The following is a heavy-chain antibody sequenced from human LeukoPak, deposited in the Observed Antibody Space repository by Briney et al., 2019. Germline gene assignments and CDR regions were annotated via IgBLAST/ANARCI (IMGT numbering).Heavy chain of an antibody. CDR2: IYYSGST. J-gene: IGHJ5*02. Sequence: SETLSLTCTVSGGSISSYHWSWIRQPPGKGLEWIGYIYYSGSTNYNPSLKSRVTISVDTSKNQFSLKLSSVTAADTAVYYCARDSPLWFGEGWFDPWGQGTLVTVSS. V-gene: IGHV4-59*01. CDR3: ARDSPLWFGEGWFDP. CDR1: GGSISSYH. D-gene: IGHD3-10*01.